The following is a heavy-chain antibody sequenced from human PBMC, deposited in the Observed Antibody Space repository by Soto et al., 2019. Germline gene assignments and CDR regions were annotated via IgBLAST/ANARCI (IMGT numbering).Heavy chain of an antibody. CDR3: ARVKAYNWFDP. Sequence: XSVKVSCTASGYPFTSYAMRWVRQAPGQRLEWMGWINAGNGNTKYSQKFQGRVTITRDTSASTAYMELSSLRSEDTAVYYCARVKAYNWFDPWGQGTLVTVSS. CDR2: INAGNGNT. J-gene: IGHJ5*02. CDR1: GYPFTSYA. V-gene: IGHV1-3*01.